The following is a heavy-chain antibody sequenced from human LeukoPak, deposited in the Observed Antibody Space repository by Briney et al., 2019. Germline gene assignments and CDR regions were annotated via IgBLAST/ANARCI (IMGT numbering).Heavy chain of an antibody. V-gene: IGHV3-53*01. D-gene: IGHD6-13*01. CDR1: GFTVSSNY. Sequence: PGGSLRLSCAASGFTVSSNYMSWVRQAPGKGLESVSVIYSGGSTYYADSVKGRFTISRDNSKNTLYLQMNSLRAEDTAVYYCAREFSYSSSWLDAFDIWGQGTMVTVSS. J-gene: IGHJ3*02. CDR2: IYSGGST. CDR3: AREFSYSSSWLDAFDI.